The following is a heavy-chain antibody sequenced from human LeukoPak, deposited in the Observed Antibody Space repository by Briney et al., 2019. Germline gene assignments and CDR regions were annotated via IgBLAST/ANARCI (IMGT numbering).Heavy chain of an antibody. CDR3: AKDGMPYGSGSYSDY. J-gene: IGHJ4*02. CDR2: ISSSGSTI. Sequence: GGSLRLSCAASGFTFSSYEMNWVRQAPGKGLEWVSYISSSGSTIYYADSVKGRFTIPRDNAKNSLYLQMNSLRAEDTALYYCAKDGMPYGSGSYSDYWGQGTLVTVSS. D-gene: IGHD3-10*01. CDR1: GFTFSSYE. V-gene: IGHV3-48*03.